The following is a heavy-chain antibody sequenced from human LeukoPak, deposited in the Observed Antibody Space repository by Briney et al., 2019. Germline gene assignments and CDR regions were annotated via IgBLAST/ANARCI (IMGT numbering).Heavy chain of an antibody. V-gene: IGHV3-23*01. CDR1: GITLSNYG. CDR3: AKRGVVIRVILVGFHKAAYYFDS. J-gene: IGHJ4*02. CDR2: ICDSGGRT. Sequence: PGGSLRLSCAVSGITLSNYGMGWVRQAPGKRLEWFAGICDSGGRTNYADSAKGRFTISRDNPSNTLYPQMNSLRAEDTAVYFCAKRGVVIRVILVGFHKAAYYFDSWGQGALVTVSS. D-gene: IGHD2-15*01.